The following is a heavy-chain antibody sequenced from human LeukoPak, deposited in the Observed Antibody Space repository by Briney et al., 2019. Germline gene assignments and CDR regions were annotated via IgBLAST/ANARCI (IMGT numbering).Heavy chain of an antibody. V-gene: IGHV4-59*01. Sequence: SETLSLTCTVSGGSISSYYWSWIRQPPGKGLEWIGYIYYSGSTNYNPSLKSRVTISVDTSKNQFSLKLSSVTAADTAVYYYARAGGYQLPHSWGQGTLVTVSS. CDR3: ARAGGYQLPHS. CDR1: GGSISSYY. CDR2: IYYSGST. J-gene: IGHJ4*02. D-gene: IGHD2-2*01.